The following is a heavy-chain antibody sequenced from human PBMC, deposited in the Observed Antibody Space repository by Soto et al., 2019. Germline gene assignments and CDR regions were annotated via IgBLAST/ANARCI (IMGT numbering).Heavy chain of an antibody. Sequence: LSLTCTVSGGSISSGDYYWSWIRQPPGKGLEWIGYIYYSGSTYYNPSLKSRVTISVDTSKNQFSLKLSSVTAADTAVYYCARAHYCGGDCYYYYYYGMDVWGQGTTVTVSS. CDR2: IYYSGST. CDR3: ARAHYCGGDCYYYYYYGMDV. J-gene: IGHJ6*02. V-gene: IGHV4-30-4*01. D-gene: IGHD2-21*02. CDR1: GGSISSGDYY.